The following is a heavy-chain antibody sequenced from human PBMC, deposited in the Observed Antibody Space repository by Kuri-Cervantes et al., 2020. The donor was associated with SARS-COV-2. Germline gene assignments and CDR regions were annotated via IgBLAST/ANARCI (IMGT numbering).Heavy chain of an antibody. CDR3: ARDRRGYSYGFALNWFDP. CDR2: IIPIFGTA. J-gene: IGHJ5*02. V-gene: IGHV1-69*06. Sequence: SVKVSCKASGGTFSSYVISWVRQAPGQGLEWMGGIIPIFGTANYAQKFQGSVTFTADKSTSTAYMELSSLRSEDTAVYYCARDRRGYSYGFALNWFDPWGQGTLVTVSS. CDR1: GGTFSSYV. D-gene: IGHD5-18*01.